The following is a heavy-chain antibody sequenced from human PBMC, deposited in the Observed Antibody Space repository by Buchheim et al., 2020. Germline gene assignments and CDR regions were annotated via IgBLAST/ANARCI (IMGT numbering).Heavy chain of an antibody. CDR3: AVTNWFNP. D-gene: IGHD4-17*01. CDR2: IIHDGSEK. Sequence: EVQVVESGGGLVQPGGSLRLSCAASGFTFSDYWMSWVRQAPGKGLEWVANIIHDGSEKYYVDSVKGRFTISRDNARNILYLQINSLRVEDTAGYYWAVTNWFNPWGQGTL. J-gene: IGHJ5*02. CDR1: GFTFSDYW. V-gene: IGHV3-7*01.